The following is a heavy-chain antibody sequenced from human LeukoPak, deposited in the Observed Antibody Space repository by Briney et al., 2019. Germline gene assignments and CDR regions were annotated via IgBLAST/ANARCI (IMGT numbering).Heavy chain of an antibody. CDR3: ARDPFPVYYHDSSGLAFDI. J-gene: IGHJ3*02. V-gene: IGHV4-4*07. CDR1: GGSISSYY. D-gene: IGHD3-22*01. CDR2: IYTSGST. Sequence: SETLSLTCTVSGGSISSYYWRWIRQPAGKGLEWIGRIYTSGSTNYNPSLKSRVTMSVDTSKNQFSLKLSSVTAADTAVYYCARDPFPVYYHDSSGLAFDIWGQGTMVTVSS.